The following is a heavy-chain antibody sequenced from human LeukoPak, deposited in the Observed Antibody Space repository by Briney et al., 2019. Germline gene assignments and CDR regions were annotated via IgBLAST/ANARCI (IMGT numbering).Heavy chain of an antibody. CDR1: GGTFSSYA. D-gene: IGHD3-9*01. V-gene: IGHV1-69*04. CDR2: IIPILGIA. J-gene: IGHJ4*02. CDR3: ARGGGPIRYVDWLLPLDY. Sequence: AVKVSCKASGGTFSSYAISWVRQAPGQGLEWMGRIIPILGIANNAQKFQGRVTITADKSTSTAYMELSSLRSEDTAVYYCARGGGPIRYVDWLLPLDYWGQGTLVTVSS.